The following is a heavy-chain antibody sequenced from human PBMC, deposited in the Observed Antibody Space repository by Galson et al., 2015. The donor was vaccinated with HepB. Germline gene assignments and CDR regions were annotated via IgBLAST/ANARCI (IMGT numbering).Heavy chain of an antibody. D-gene: IGHD6-19*01. CDR3: ANLTPLGGSSGWYLEDY. CDR2: ITGSGGST. CDR1: GFIFSNYA. Sequence: SLRLSCAASGFIFSNYAMSWVRQAPGKGLEWVSGITGSGGSTYYADSVKGRFTISRDNSKNTMYLQLSSLRAEDTAVYFCANLTPLGGSSGWYLEDYWGQGTLVTVSS. J-gene: IGHJ4*02. V-gene: IGHV3-23*01.